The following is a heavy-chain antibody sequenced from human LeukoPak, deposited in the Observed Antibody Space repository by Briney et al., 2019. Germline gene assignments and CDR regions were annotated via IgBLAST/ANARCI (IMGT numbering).Heavy chain of an antibody. CDR1: GGSISGYF. CDR2: VHYSGTT. CDR3: ARASGWYRHDY. Sequence: SETLSLTCTVSGGSISGYFWSWIRQPPGKGLEYIGYVHYSGTTNYNPSLKSRVTISLDTSKSQFSLKLSSVTAAHTAVYYCARASGWYRHDYWGQGTLVTVSS. D-gene: IGHD6-19*01. J-gene: IGHJ4*02. V-gene: IGHV4-59*01.